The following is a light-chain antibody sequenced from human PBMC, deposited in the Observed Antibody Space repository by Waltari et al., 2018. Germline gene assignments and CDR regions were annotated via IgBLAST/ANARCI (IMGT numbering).Light chain of an antibody. J-gene: IGLJ2*01. CDR1: SSDIGVSNN. CDR3: SSYTTTNTLEVI. Sequence: QSALTQPASVSGSPGQSITISCTGPSSDIGVSNNFYWYQQHPGKAPKLLIYHVNTRPPGVSNRFSGSKSGNTASLTISGLQAEDESDYYCSSYTTTNTLEVIFGTGTKLTVL. CDR2: HVN. V-gene: IGLV2-14*03.